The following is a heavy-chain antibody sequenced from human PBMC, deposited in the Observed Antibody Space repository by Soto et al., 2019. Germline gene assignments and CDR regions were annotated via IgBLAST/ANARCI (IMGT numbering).Heavy chain of an antibody. D-gene: IGHD2-2*01. CDR2: IYYSGST. V-gene: IGHV4-59*08. J-gene: IGHJ5*02. Sequence: SETLSLTCTVSGGSISSYYWSWIRQPPGKGLEWIGYIYYSGSTNYNPSLKSRVTISVDTSKNQFSLKLSSVTAADTAVYYCARQGTTSSVGFDPWGQGTLVTVSS. CDR3: ARQGTTSSVGFDP. CDR1: GGSISSYY.